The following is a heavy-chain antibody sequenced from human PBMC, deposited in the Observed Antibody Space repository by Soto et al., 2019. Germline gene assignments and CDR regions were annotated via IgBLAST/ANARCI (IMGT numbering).Heavy chain of an antibody. CDR2: IKQDGSEK. Sequence: GGSLRLSCAASGFTFSSYWMSWVRQAPGKXLEWVANIKQDGSEKYYVDSVKGRFTIPRDNAKNSLYLQMNSLRAEDTAVYYCARDLREYYDFWSGYLHYGMDVWGQGTTVTVSS. V-gene: IGHV3-7*01. CDR1: GFTFSSYW. J-gene: IGHJ6*02. CDR3: ARDLREYYDFWSGYLHYGMDV. D-gene: IGHD3-3*01.